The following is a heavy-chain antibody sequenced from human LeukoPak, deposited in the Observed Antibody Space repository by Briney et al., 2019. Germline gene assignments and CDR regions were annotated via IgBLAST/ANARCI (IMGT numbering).Heavy chain of an antibody. CDR2: ISGSGGST. Sequence: PGGSLRLSCAASGFSFSSNGMSWVRQAPGKGLEWVSAISGSGGSTYYTDSVKGRFTISRDNSKNTLYLQMNSLRAEDWAVCYCAKESPQFDFWGQGTLVTVSS. V-gene: IGHV3-23*01. J-gene: IGHJ5*01. CDR1: GFSFSSNG. CDR3: AKESPQFDF.